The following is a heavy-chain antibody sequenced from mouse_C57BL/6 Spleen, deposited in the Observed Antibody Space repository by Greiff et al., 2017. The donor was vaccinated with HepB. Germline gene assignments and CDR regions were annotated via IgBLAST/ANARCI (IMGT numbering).Heavy chain of an antibody. CDR2: IDPETGGT. V-gene: IGHV1-15*01. CDR1: GYTFTDYE. D-gene: IGHD1-1*01. J-gene: IGHJ2*01. Sequence: VKLQESGAELVRPGASVTLSCKASGYTFTDYEMHWVKQTPVHGLEWIGAIDPETGGTAYNQKFKGKAILTADKSSSTAYMELRSLTSEDSAVYYCTTYGSSYDYFDYWGQGTTLTVSS. CDR3: TTYGSSYDYFDY.